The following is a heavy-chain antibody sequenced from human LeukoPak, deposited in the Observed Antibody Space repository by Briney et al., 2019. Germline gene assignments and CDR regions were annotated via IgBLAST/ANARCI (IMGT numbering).Heavy chain of an antibody. CDR2: MNPNSGNT. J-gene: IGHJ4*02. CDR3: ARDYCSSTGCYFDY. Sequence: ASVKVSCKASGYTFTSYYINWVRQATGQGLEWMGWMNPNSGNTGYAQKFQGRVTITRNTSISTAYMELSSLRSEDTAVYYCARDYCSSTGCYFDYWGQGTLVTVSS. V-gene: IGHV1-8*03. D-gene: IGHD2-2*01. CDR1: GYTFTSYY.